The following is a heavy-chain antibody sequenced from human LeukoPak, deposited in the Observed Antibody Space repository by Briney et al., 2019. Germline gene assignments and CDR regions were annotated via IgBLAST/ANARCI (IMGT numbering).Heavy chain of an antibody. J-gene: IGHJ6*02. CDR1: GFSVNGNY. V-gene: IGHV3-66*01. CDR3: ARLWYPYYYYGMDV. CDR2: TYSGGST. Sequence: PGGSLRLSCAASGFSVNGNYMSWVRQAPGKGLEWVSVTYSGGSTYYADSVKGRFTISRDNSKNTLYLHMNSLRAEDTAVYYCARLWYPYYYYGMDVWGQGTTVTVSS. D-gene: IGHD2-21*01.